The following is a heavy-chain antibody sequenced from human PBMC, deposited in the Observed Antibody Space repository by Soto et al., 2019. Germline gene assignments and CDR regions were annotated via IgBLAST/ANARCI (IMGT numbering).Heavy chain of an antibody. D-gene: IGHD2-2*01. Sequence: SDTLSLTCAVYGGSFSGHYWSWIRQPPGKGLEWMGEINHSGSTNYNPSLRSRVTISVDTPKNQFSLKLSSVTAADTAVYYCAGLAQYCSSTSCYGKFDPWGQGTLVTVSS. V-gene: IGHV4-34*01. J-gene: IGHJ5*02. CDR2: INHSGST. CDR1: GGSFSGHY. CDR3: AGLAQYCSSTSCYGKFDP.